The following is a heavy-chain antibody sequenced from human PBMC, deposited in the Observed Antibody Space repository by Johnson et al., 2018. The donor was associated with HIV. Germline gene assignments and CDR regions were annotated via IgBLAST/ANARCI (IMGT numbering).Heavy chain of an antibody. D-gene: IGHD6-13*01. CDR1: GFTFSSYA. Sequence: QVQLVESGGGAVQPGRSLRLSCAASGFTFSSYAMHWVRQAPGKGLEWVAVISYDGSNKYYADSVKGRFTISRDNSKNTLYLQMNSLRAEDTAVYYCARDDLGNPFSSYDAFDIWGQGTMVTVSS. J-gene: IGHJ3*02. V-gene: IGHV3-30-3*01. CDR2: ISYDGSNK. CDR3: ARDDLGNPFSSYDAFDI.